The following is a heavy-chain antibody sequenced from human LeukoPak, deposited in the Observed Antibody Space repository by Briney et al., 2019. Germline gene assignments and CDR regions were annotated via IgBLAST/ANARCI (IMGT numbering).Heavy chain of an antibody. J-gene: IGHJ4*02. V-gene: IGHV3-30*03. D-gene: IGHD5-24*01. CDR1: AFTFSSYG. CDR3: ARVGEKAFHLWPEIDY. CDR2: ISYDGSDK. Sequence: SGGSLRLSCAASAFTFSSYGMHWVRQAPGKGLEWVALISYDGSDKYYADSVKGRFTISRDNAKNSLYLQMNSLRAEDTAVYYCARVGEKAFHLWPEIDYWGQGTLVTVSS.